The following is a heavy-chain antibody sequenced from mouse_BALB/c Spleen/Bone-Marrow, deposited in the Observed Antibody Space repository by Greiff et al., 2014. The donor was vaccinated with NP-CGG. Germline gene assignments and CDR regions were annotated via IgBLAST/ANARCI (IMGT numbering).Heavy chain of an antibody. CDR1: GYTFTSYW. V-gene: IGHV1S81*02. J-gene: IGHJ2*01. CDR3: ARWGFDY. CDR2: INPSNGRT. Sequence: QVQLQQSGAELVKPGASVKLSCKASGYTFTSYWMHWVKQRPGQGLEWIGEINPSNGRTNYNEKFKSKATLTVDKSSSTAYMQLSSLTSEDSAVYYCARWGFDYWGQGHHSHSLL.